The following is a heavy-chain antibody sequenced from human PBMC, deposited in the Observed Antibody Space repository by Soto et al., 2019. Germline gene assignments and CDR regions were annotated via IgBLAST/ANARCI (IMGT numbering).Heavy chain of an antibody. CDR3: ARTLPNRQLFDS. J-gene: IGHJ4*02. Sequence: SETLSLTCTVSGGFIWGWIRQSPDKGLEWIGYIYNRGRYNYNPSLERRLTISIDTSKNQFSLRLASVTAADTAVYYCARTLPNRQLFDSWSQGTLVT. CDR2: IYNRGRY. D-gene: IGHD1-1*01. CDR1: GGFI. V-gene: IGHV4-59*01.